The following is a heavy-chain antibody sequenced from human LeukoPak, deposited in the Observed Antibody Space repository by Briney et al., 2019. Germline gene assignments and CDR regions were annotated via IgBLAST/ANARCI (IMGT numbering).Heavy chain of an antibody. J-gene: IGHJ5*02. Sequence: ASVKVSCKASGYTFTDYYVHWVRQAPGQGLEWMSCINPNTGGTKSGMKFQGRVTMTRDTSISTAYMEVSSLGSDDTAVYYCTRADSGSYLAWFDPWGQGTLVTVSS. V-gene: IGHV1-2*02. CDR1: GYTFTDYY. CDR3: TRADSGSYLAWFDP. D-gene: IGHD1-26*01. CDR2: INPNTGGT.